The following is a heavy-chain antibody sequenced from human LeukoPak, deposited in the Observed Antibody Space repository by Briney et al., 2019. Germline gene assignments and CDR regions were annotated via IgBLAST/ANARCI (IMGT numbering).Heavy chain of an antibody. V-gene: IGHV1-18*01. CDR3: ARDGDGYKSGPPYQYHFGMDV. Sequence: ASVKVSCKASGYTFTSYGISWVRQAPGQGLEWMGWISANNGNTSYAQKFQGRVTMTTDASTSTAYMEVRSLRSDDTAVYYCARDGDGYKSGPPYQYHFGMDVWGQGTTVTVSS. CDR2: ISANNGNT. CDR1: GYTFTSYG. D-gene: IGHD5-24*01. J-gene: IGHJ6*02.